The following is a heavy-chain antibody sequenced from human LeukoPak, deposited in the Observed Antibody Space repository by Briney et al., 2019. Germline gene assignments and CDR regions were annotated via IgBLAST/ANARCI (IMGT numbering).Heavy chain of an antibody. CDR2: IDYDGGSG. CDR3: TRNSGWYGLS. J-gene: IGHJ1*01. V-gene: IGHV3-23*01. Sequence: GGSLRLSCTVSGFTLSSYEMSWIRQAPGKGLEWVSSIDYDGGSGHYADSVKGRFTISRDNSNNTLFLHLDSLRGEDTAVYYCTRNSGWYGLSWGQGTLVTVSS. CDR1: GFTLSSYE. D-gene: IGHD6-19*01.